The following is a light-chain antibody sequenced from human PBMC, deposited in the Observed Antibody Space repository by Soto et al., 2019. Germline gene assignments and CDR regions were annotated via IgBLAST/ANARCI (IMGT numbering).Light chain of an antibody. J-gene: IGKJ5*01. CDR2: GTS. Sequence: EIVLTQSPVTLSLSPGERATFSCMASQSVPRSYLARYQQKPGQAPRLLIYGTSSRATGIPDRFSGSGSGTDFTLTISRLEPEDFAVFYCQQYGSSITFGQGTRLEIK. V-gene: IGKV3-20*01. CDR1: QSVPRSY. CDR3: QQYGSSIT.